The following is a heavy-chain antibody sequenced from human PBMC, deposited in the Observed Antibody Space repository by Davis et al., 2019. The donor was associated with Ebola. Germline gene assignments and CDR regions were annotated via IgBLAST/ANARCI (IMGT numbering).Heavy chain of an antibody. CDR3: ARVRTGYYFDSSDSPSWFDP. V-gene: IGHV1-69*13. CDR1: GGTFSSFE. D-gene: IGHD3-22*01. J-gene: IGHJ5*02. CDR2: LIPMFRSP. Sequence: SVKVSCKTSGGTFSSFEIAWVRQARGQGLEWMGGLIPMFRSPKYAQRFQGRVTITADESTRTAYMELRSLRSEDTAVYYCARVRTGYYFDSSDSPSWFDPWGQGTLVIVSS.